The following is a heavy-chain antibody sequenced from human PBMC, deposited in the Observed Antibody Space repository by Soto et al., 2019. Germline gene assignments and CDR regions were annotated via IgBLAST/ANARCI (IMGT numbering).Heavy chain of an antibody. Sequence: LRLSCAASGFTFSSYAMNWVRQAPGKGLEWVSTITGSGATTYYTDSVKGRFTISRDNSKNTLYLQMNSLRAEDTAVYYCASRTAVTNYFDYWGQGALVTVSS. CDR3: ASRTAVTNYFDY. D-gene: IGHD3-10*01. J-gene: IGHJ4*02. CDR2: ITGSGATT. V-gene: IGHV3-23*01. CDR1: GFTFSSYA.